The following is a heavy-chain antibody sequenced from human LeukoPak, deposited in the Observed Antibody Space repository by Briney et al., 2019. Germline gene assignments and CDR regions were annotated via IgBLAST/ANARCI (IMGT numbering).Heavy chain of an antibody. D-gene: IGHD5-24*01. CDR1: GFTFSIYA. J-gene: IGHJ4*02. CDR3: AKVAARRDYEAYFEY. CDR2: ISTSGGTT. Sequence: GGSLRLSCAASGFTFSIYAMSWVRQAPGKGLEWVAAISTSGGTTYYADSMRGRFSISRDNSKSMLYLEMSSLRADDTAVYYCAKVAARRDYEAYFEYWGQGTQVTVSS. V-gene: IGHV3-23*01.